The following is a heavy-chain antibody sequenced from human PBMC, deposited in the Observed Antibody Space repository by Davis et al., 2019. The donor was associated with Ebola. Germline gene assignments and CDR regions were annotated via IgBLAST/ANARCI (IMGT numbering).Heavy chain of an antibody. CDR1: GFTFSSYW. Sequence: GESLKISCAASGFTFSSYWMSWVRQAPGKGLVWVSYVNNDGSSTTYADSVKGRFTSSRDNFKNTLYLQMNSLRAEDTAVYYCARGGFAGATPDLWGQGTLVTVSS. J-gene: IGHJ5*02. D-gene: IGHD1-26*01. CDR2: VNNDGSST. V-gene: IGHV3-74*01. CDR3: ARGGFAGATPDL.